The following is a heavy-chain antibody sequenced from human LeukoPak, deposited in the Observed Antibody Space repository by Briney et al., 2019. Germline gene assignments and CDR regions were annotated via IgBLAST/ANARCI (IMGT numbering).Heavy chain of an antibody. J-gene: IGHJ1*01. V-gene: IGHV1-18*01. CDR1: GYTFTNFD. D-gene: IGHD3-22*01. CDR2: ISVYNGNT. CDR3: ATSTGYYDSSGYYSH. Sequence: ASVKVSCKASGYTFTNFDITWVRQAPGQGLEWMGWISVYNGNTNYAQNLQGRVTMTTDTSTSTAYMELSRLRSDDTAVYYCATSTGYYDSSGYYSHWGQGTLVTVSS.